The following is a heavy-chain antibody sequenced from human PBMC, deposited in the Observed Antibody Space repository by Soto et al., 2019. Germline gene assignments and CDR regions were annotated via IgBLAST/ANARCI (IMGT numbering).Heavy chain of an antibody. V-gene: IGHV5-51*01. D-gene: IGHD3-9*01. J-gene: IGHJ3*02. CDR1: GYSFTSYW. CDR3: ARLPAAYYDILTGSPRPTDAFDI. Sequence: PGESLKISCKGSGYSFTSYWIGWVRQMPGKGLEWMGIIYPGDSDTRYSPSFQGQVTISADKSISTAYLQWSSLKASDTAMYYCARLPAAYYDILTGSPRPTDAFDIWGQGTMVTVSS. CDR2: IYPGDSDT.